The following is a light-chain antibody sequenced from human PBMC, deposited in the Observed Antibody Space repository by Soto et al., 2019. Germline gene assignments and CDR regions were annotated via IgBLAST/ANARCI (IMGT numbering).Light chain of an antibody. V-gene: IGLV2-14*01. CDR3: SSYTSSSTYV. CDR2: EVS. J-gene: IGLJ1*01. CDR1: SSDVGGYNY. Sequence: QSVLTQPVSVSGSPGQSITISCTGTSSDVGGYNYVSWYQRHPGKAPKLMIYEVSNRPSGVSNRFSGSKSGNTASLTISGLQAEDEADYYCSSYTSSSTYVFGTGTKVTVL.